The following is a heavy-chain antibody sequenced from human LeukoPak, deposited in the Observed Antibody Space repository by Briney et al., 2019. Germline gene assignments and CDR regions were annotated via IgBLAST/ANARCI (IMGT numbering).Heavy chain of an antibody. CDR1: GFTFSSYA. V-gene: IGHV3-23*01. Sequence: QTGGSLRLSCAASGFTFSSYAMSWVRQAPGMGLEWVSAISGSGGSTYDADSVKGRFTISRDNSKNTLYLQINSLRAEDTAVYYCAKDWGATTPGGFDYWGQGTLVTVSS. D-gene: IGHD1-26*01. CDR3: AKDWGATTPGGFDY. J-gene: IGHJ4*02. CDR2: ISGSGGST.